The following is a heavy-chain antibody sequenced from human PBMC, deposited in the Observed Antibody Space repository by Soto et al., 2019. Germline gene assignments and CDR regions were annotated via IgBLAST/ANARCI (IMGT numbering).Heavy chain of an antibody. CDR2: INYSGST. Sequence: QVQLQESGPGLVKPSETMSLTCTVSGGSISSYYWSWIRQPPGKGLEWIGYINYSGSTIYNPSLKSRVTISVATCKNQFSLKLSSVTAPDTAVYFCARRYGGTLDLWGQGTLVTVSS. CDR3: ARRYGGTLDL. CDR1: GGSISSYY. D-gene: IGHD4-17*01. V-gene: IGHV4-59*08. J-gene: IGHJ4*02.